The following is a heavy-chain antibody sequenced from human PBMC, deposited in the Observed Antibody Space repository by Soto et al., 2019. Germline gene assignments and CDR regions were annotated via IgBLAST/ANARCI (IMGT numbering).Heavy chain of an antibody. J-gene: IGHJ4*02. Sequence: QVQLVQSGAEVKKPGSSVKVSCKASGGTFSSYAISWVRQAPGQGLEWMGGIIPIFGTANYAQKFQGRVTITADESTSTAYMELSSLRSEDTAVYYCARDASSGSTGGGNWGGFDYWGQGTLVIVSS. CDR2: IIPIFGTA. V-gene: IGHV1-69*01. CDR3: ARDASSGSTGGGNWGGFDY. CDR1: GGTFSSYA. D-gene: IGHD7-27*01.